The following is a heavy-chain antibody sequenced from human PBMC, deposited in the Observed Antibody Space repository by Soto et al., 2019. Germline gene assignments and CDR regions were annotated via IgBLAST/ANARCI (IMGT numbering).Heavy chain of an antibody. Sequence: GASVKVSCKASGYTITSYYLHWVRQAPGQGLEWMGIINPSGGKTGYAQKFQGRVTMTSDTSTSTVSMELSSLRSEDTAVYYCARTIWSGYSSFDYWGQGTRVTVSS. CDR1: GYTITSYY. V-gene: IGHV1-46*01. D-gene: IGHD3-3*01. CDR3: ARTIWSGYSSFDY. J-gene: IGHJ4*02. CDR2: INPSGGKT.